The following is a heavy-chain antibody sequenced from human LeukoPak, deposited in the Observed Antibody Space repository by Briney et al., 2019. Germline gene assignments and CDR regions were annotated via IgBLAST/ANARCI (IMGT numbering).Heavy chain of an antibody. V-gene: IGHV4-39*07. J-gene: IGHJ6*03. CDR1: GGSISSSSYY. CDR3: ARGSGSYRYMDV. CDR2: IYYSGST. D-gene: IGHD3-10*01. Sequence: SETLSLTCTVSGGSISSSSYYSGWIRQPPGKGLEWIGSIYYSGSTYYHPSLKSRVTISVDTSKNQFSLRLSSVTAADTAVYYCARGSGSYRYMDVWGKGTTVTVSS.